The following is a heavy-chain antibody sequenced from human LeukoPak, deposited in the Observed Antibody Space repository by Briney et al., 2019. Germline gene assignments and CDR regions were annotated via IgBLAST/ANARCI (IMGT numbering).Heavy chain of an antibody. J-gene: IGHJ4*02. CDR1: GCSISSYY. Sequence: SEALSLTCTVSGCSISSYYWSWIRQPPGKGLEWIGYIYYSGSTNYNPSLKSRVTISVDTSNNQFSLKLSSVTPADPAVYYCARFGHCSSTSCYGFAYWGQGTLVTVSS. V-gene: IGHV4-59*01. D-gene: IGHD2-2*03. CDR3: ARFGHCSSTSCYGFAY. CDR2: IYYSGST.